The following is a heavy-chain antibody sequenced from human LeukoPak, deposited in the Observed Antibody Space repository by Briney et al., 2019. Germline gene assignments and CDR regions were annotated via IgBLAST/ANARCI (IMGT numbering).Heavy chain of an antibody. CDR2: IYYSGST. V-gene: IGHV4-39*07. J-gene: IGHJ5*02. D-gene: IGHD3-22*01. CDR3: ARGAHPRKHFYDSSGLQWFDP. Sequence: PSGTLSLTCAVSGGSISSSSYYWGWIRQPPGKGLEWIGSIYYSGSTYYNPSLKSRVIISLDTSKNQFSLKLSSVTAADTAVYYCARGAHPRKHFYDSSGLQWFDPWGQGTLVTVSS. CDR1: GGSISSSSYY.